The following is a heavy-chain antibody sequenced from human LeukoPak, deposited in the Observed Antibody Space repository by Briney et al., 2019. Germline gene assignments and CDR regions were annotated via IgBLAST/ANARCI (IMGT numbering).Heavy chain of an antibody. V-gene: IGHV3-23*01. Sequence: PGGSLRLSCAASGFTFSSYAMSWVRQAPGKGLEWVSAISGSGGSTYYADSVKGRFTISRDNSKNTLYLQMNSLRAGDTAVYYCAKDYRLLWFGELSRAEYFQHWGQGTLVTVSS. J-gene: IGHJ1*01. CDR2: ISGSGGST. D-gene: IGHD3-10*01. CDR1: GFTFSSYA. CDR3: AKDYRLLWFGELSRAEYFQH.